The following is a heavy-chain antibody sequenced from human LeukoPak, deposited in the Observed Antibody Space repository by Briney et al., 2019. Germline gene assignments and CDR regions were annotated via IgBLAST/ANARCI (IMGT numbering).Heavy chain of an antibody. Sequence: SETLSLTCTVSGASISSITYYWSWIRQHPEKGLEWIGYIYYSGSTYYSPSLKSRATISIDTSKSQFSLKLTSVTAADTAVYYCATTFGFTALGGFDSWGRGTLVTVSS. CDR3: ATTFGFTALGGFDS. CDR1: GASISSITYY. CDR2: IYYSGST. V-gene: IGHV4-31*03. D-gene: IGHD3-3*01. J-gene: IGHJ4*02.